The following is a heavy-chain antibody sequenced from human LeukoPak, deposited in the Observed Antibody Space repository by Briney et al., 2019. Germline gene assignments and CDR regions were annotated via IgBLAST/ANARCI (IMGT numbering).Heavy chain of an antibody. CDR2: IYYSGST. J-gene: IGHJ4*02. D-gene: IGHD3-22*01. V-gene: IGHV4-39*07. Sequence: PSETLSLTCTVSGGSISSSSYYWGWIRQPPGKGLEWIGSIYYSGSTYYNPSLKSRVTISVDTSKNQFSLKLSSVTAADTAVYYCARDEGYYDSSGLFDYWGQGTLVTVSS. CDR3: ARDEGYYDSSGLFDY. CDR1: GGSISSSSYY.